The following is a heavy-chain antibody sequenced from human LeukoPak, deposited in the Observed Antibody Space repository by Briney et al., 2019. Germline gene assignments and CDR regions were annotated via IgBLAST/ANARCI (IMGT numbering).Heavy chain of an antibody. CDR2: IIPIFGTA. Sequence: SVKVSCKASGGTFSSYAISWVRQAPGQGLEWMGGIIPIFGTANYAQKFQGRVTITTDESTSTTYMELRSLRSEDTAVYYCASMVVAATKRAGYFDYWGQGTLVTVSS. CDR3: ASMVVAATKRAGYFDY. CDR1: GGTFSSYA. D-gene: IGHD2-15*01. V-gene: IGHV1-69*05. J-gene: IGHJ4*02.